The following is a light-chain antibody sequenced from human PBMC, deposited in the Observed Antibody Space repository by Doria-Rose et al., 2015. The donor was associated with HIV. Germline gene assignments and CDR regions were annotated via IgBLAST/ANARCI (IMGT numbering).Light chain of an antibody. V-gene: IGKV3-20*01. CDR3: HQYGTSWT. CDR1: QSFSSTY. Sequence: DIVMTQTPGTLSLSPGERATLSCRASQSFSSTYLAWYHQKPGQATSLLIYDGSTSATGIPDRFSASGSGTDFTLTINRLEPEDFALYXCHQYGTSWTFGQGTKVEI. J-gene: IGKJ1*01. CDR2: DGS.